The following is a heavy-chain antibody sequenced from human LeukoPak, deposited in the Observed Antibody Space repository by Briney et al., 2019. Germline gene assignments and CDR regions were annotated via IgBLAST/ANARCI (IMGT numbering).Heavy chain of an antibody. Sequence: SETLSLTCAVFGGSFSGYYWSWIRQPLGKGLEWIAEINNSGGTNYNPSLKSRVTISVDTSNNQFSLKLSSVTAADTAAYYCAGSRVWANSSWYYWFDPWGQGTLVTVSS. J-gene: IGHJ5*02. D-gene: IGHD3-22*01. V-gene: IGHV4-34*01. CDR3: AGSRVWANSSWYYWFDP. CDR2: INNSGGT. CDR1: GGSFSGYY.